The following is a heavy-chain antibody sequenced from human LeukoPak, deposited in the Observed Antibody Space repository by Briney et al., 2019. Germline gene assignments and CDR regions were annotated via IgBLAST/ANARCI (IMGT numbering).Heavy chain of an antibody. J-gene: IGHJ4*02. CDR1: GFTFSSYW. CDR3: ARGYSGSYRVDY. CDR2: INSDGSTT. V-gene: IGHV3-74*01. D-gene: IGHD1-26*01. Sequence: GVSLRLSCAASGFTFSSYWMRWVRQAPGKGLVWVSRINSDGSTTTYADSVKGRFTISRDDAKNTLYLQMNSLRAEDTAVYYCARGYSGSYRVDYWGQGTLVTVSS.